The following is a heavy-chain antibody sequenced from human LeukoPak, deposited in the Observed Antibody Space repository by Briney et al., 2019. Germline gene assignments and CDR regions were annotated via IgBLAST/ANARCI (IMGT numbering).Heavy chain of an antibody. CDR2: FDPEDGET. Sequence: GASVKVSCKVSGYTLTELSMHWVRQAPGKGLEWMGGFDPEDGETIYAQEFQGRVTMTEDTSTDTAYMELSSLRSEDTAVYYCATSGPITCSSTSCRSFDYWGQGTLVTVSS. J-gene: IGHJ4*02. V-gene: IGHV1-24*01. CDR3: ATSGPITCSSTSCRSFDY. D-gene: IGHD2-2*01. CDR1: GYTLTELS.